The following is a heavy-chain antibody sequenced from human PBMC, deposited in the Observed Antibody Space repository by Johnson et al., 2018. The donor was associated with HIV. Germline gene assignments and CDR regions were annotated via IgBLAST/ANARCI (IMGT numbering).Heavy chain of an antibody. J-gene: IGHJ3*02. CDR1: GFDFSSYA. CDR2: IRGSGGTT. CDR3: AEDMTTAIGAFDI. D-gene: IGHD1-1*01. Sequence: VLLVESGGGLVQPGGSLRLSCTTYGFDFSSYALTWVRQAPGKGLEWVPSIRGSGGTTYYADSVKGRFAISRDNSGNTLFLQMNTLRAEDTAVYYCAEDMTTAIGAFDIWGQGTTVTVSS. V-gene: IGHV3-23*04.